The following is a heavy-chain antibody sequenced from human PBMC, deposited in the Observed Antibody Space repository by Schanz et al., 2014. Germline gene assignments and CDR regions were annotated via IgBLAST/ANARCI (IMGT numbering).Heavy chain of an antibody. J-gene: IGHJ6*03. D-gene: IGHD2-21*02. CDR2: ISHDGNNK. CDR3: ARPSDSSWYMDV. CDR1: GFAFRSYA. V-gene: IGHV3-30-3*01. Sequence: VHLLESGGGLVQPGGSLRLSCAASGFAFRSYAMHWVRQAPGKGLEWAALISHDGNNKHYVDSVEGRFTISRDNAKNSLYLQMNSLRAEDTAVYYCARPSDSSWYMDVWGKGTTVTVSS.